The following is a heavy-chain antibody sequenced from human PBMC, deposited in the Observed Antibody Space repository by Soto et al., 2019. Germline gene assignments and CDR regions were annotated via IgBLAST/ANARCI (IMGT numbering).Heavy chain of an antibody. CDR3: ARHRPYFGPGSYFYGMDV. Sequence: QVQLVQSGAEVKKPGSSMKVSCKASGGTFTSHAISWVRQAPGQGLEWMGGIVPYINTANYAQKFQGRVTISADESMTTAYMEVSGLTSGDTAIYYCARHRPYFGPGSYFYGMDVWGQGTTVTVSS. D-gene: IGHD3-10*01. CDR2: IVPYINTA. V-gene: IGHV1-69*01. J-gene: IGHJ6*02. CDR1: GGTFTSHA.